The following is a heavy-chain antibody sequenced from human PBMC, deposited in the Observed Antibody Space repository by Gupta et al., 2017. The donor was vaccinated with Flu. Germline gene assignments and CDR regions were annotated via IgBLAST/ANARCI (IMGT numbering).Heavy chain of an antibody. CDR3: AKDYGAAAGIDGVFGY. J-gene: IGHJ4*02. CDR1: GFTFSSYA. D-gene: IGHD6-13*01. V-gene: IGHV3-23*01. CDR2: ISGSGGST. Sequence: EVQLLESGGGLVQPGGSLRLSCAASGFTFSSYAMSWVRQAPGKGLEWVSAISGSGGSTYYADSVKGRFTISRDNSKNTLYLQMNSLRAEDTAVYYCAKDYGAAAGIDGVFGYWGQGTLVTVSS.